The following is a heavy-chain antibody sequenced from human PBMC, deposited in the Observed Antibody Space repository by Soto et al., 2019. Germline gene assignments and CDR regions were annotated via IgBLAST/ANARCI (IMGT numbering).Heavy chain of an antibody. J-gene: IGHJ4*02. V-gene: IGHV3-30*18. Sequence: GASLRLSCAGSGFTFSSYGIHWVRQAPGKGLEWVALISYDGGNEKYTESVKDRFTISRDDSHNVAYLQMSSLRTEDTAMYYCAKDRYSGTYPTDFDYWGQGSLVTVSS. CDR1: GFTFSSYG. CDR3: AKDRYSGTYPTDFDY. D-gene: IGHD1-26*01. CDR2: ISYDGGNE.